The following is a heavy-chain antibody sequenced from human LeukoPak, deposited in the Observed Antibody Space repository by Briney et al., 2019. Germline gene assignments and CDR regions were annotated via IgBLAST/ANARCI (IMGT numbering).Heavy chain of an antibody. V-gene: IGHV3-49*04. CDR3: TRGYSIDY. J-gene: IGHJ4*02. D-gene: IGHD4-11*01. CDR2: IRSKASGGTT. CDR1: GFTFGDYA. Sequence: GGSLRLSCTASGFTFGDYAMSWVRQGPGKGLEWVGFIRSKASGGTTEYTASVKGRFTISRDDSKSIAYLQMNSLITEDTAIYYCTRGYSIDYWGQGTQVTVSS.